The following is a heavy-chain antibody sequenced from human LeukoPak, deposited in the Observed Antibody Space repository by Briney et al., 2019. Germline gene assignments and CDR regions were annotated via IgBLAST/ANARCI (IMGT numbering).Heavy chain of an antibody. J-gene: IGHJ5*02. CDR2: ISSSGSTI. Sequence: PGGSLRLSCAASGFTFSDYYMSWIRQAPGKGLEWVSYISSSGSTIYYADSVEGRFTISRDNAKNSLYLQMNSLRAEDTAVYYCARAPTITFGGVADTWGQGTLVTVSS. CDR1: GFTFSDYY. CDR3: ARAPTITFGGVADT. D-gene: IGHD3-16*01. V-gene: IGHV3-11*04.